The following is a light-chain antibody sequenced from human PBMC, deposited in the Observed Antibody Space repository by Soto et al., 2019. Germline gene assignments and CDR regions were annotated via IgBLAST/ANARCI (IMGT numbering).Light chain of an antibody. CDR1: QRLLHSNGNNF. CDR2: LGS. J-gene: IGKJ2*01. Sequence: EIVMTQSPPSLTVTPGEPASISCRSSQRLLHSNGNNFLDWYLQKPGQSPQLLIYLGSNRASGVPDRVSGSAGGKAFTLKSKRVEAGDVGVYYCMQALQTPYTFGQGTKLEIK. V-gene: IGKV2-28*01. CDR3: MQALQTPYT.